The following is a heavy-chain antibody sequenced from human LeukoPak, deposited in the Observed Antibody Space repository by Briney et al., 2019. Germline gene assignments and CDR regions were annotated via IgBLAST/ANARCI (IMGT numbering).Heavy chain of an antibody. V-gene: IGHV3-53*01. CDR2: IESGGST. D-gene: IGHD1-20*01. CDR3: ARDGVSGNWNDGDFQH. J-gene: IGHJ1*01. CDR1: GFTVSSNY. Sequence: GGSLGLSCAASGFTVSSNYMSWVRQAPGKGLEWVSVIESGGSTYYADSVKGRFTISRDISKNTVYLQMNSLRAEDTAMYYCARDGVSGNWNDGDFQHWGQGTLVTVSS.